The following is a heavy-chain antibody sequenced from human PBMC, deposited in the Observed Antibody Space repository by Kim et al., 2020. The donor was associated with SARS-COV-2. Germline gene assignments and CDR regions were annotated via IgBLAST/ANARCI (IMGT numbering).Heavy chain of an antibody. CDR3: ARAPGTRVRWFDP. V-gene: IGHV3-7*04. CDR1: GFTFSSYW. Sequence: GGSLRLSCAASGFTFSSYWMSWVRQAPGKGLEWVANIKQDGSEKYYVDSVKGRFTISRDNAKNSLYLQMNSLRAEDTAVYYCARAPGTRVRWFDPWGQGTLVTVSS. J-gene: IGHJ5*02. CDR2: IKQDGSEK. D-gene: IGHD1-7*01.